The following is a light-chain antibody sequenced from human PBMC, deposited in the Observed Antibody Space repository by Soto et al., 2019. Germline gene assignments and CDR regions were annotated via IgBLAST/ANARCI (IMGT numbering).Light chain of an antibody. CDR3: QQYASSPLT. V-gene: IGKV3-20*01. CDR1: QSVNSNY. J-gene: IGKJ4*01. CDR2: GAS. Sequence: IVLTQFPGTLSLSPGXSATLSCRASQSVNSNYVAWYQQKPGQAPRLLIYGASSRATGIPDRFSGSGSGTDFTLTISRLEPEDFTVYYCQQYASSPLTFGGGTKVDIK.